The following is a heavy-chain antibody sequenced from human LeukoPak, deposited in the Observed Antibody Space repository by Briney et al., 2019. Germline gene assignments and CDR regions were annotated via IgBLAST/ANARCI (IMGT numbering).Heavy chain of an antibody. V-gene: IGHV4-39*07. D-gene: IGHD3-10*01. Sequence: PSQTLSLTCTVSGGSISSGDYYWGWIRQPPGKGLEWIGSIYHSGSTYYNPSLKSRVTISVDTSKNQFSLKLSSVTAADTAVYYCARVTHRGVTDYWGQGTLVTVSS. CDR2: IYHSGST. J-gene: IGHJ4*02. CDR1: GGSISSGDYY. CDR3: ARVTHRGVTDY.